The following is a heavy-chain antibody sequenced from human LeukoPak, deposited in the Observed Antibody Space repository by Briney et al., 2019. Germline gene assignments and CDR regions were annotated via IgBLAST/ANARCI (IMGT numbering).Heavy chain of an antibody. Sequence: ASVKVSCKVSGCTLTELSMHWVRQAPGKGLEWMGGFDPEDGETIYAQKFQGRVTMTEDTSTDTAYMELSSLRSEDTAVYYCATRTGDYYDSSGYYRLWGQGTLVTVSS. D-gene: IGHD3-22*01. CDR1: GCTLTELS. CDR3: ATRTGDYYDSSGYYRL. J-gene: IGHJ4*02. CDR2: FDPEDGET. V-gene: IGHV1-24*01.